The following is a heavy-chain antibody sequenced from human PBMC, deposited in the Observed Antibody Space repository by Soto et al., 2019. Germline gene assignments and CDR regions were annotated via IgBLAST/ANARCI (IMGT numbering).Heavy chain of an antibody. CDR1: GGSISSGGYY. J-gene: IGHJ6*02. D-gene: IGHD1-26*01. CDR2: IYYSGST. Sequence: SETLSLTCTVSGGSISSGGYYWSWIRQHPGKGLEWIGYIYYSGSTYYNPSLKSRVTISVDTSKNQFSLKLSSVTAADTAVYYCARSVSYAYYYYYGMDVWGQGTTVT. V-gene: IGHV4-31*03. CDR3: ARSVSYAYYYYYGMDV.